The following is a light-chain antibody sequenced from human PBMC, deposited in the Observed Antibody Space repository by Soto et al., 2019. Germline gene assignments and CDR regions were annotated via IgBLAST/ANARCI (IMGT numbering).Light chain of an antibody. CDR1: SSNVGCYSV. J-gene: IGLJ1*01. CDR2: EVN. V-gene: IGLV2-23*02. CDR3: CSSGGSPTYV. Sequence: QSVLTQPASVSGSPGQAITISCTGTSSNVGCYSVVSWYQQHPGQATKLMIFEVNKRPSGVSNRFSGSKSGNTASLTISGLKVEDEADYYCCSSGGSPTYVFGTGTKVTVL.